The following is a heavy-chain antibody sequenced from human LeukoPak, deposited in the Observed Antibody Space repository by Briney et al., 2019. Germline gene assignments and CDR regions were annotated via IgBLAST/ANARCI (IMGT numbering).Heavy chain of an antibody. CDR3: ASTLRFLPYRRFDY. CDR2: IYYSGST. V-gene: IGHV4-39*01. Sequence: SETLSLTXTVSGGSISSSSYYWGWIRQPPGKGLEWIGNIYYSGSTYYNPSLKSRVTISVDTSKNQFSLKLSSVTAADTAVYYCASTLRFLPYRRFDYWGQGTLVTVPS. J-gene: IGHJ4*02. D-gene: IGHD3-3*01. CDR1: GGSISSSSYY.